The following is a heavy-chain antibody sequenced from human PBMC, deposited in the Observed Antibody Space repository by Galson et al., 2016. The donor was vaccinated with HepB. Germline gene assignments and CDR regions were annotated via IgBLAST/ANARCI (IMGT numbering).Heavy chain of an antibody. CDR1: GFTFSSYA. J-gene: IGHJ4*02. CDR2: IGGSGGNT. D-gene: IGHD3-9*01. V-gene: IGHV3-23*01. Sequence: SLRLSCAASGFTFSSYAMTWVRQAPGKGLEWVSGIGGSGGNTYYADSVKGRFTISRDNSKNTLYLQMNSLRAEDTALYYCAILPQGLRYFELDYWGQGTLVIVSS. CDR3: AILPQGLRYFELDY.